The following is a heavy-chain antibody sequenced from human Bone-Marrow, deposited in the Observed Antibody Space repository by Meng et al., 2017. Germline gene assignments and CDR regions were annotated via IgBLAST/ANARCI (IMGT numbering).Heavy chain of an antibody. Sequence: GESLKISCAASGFTFSSYAMHWVRQAPGKGLEWVAVIWYDGSNKYYADSVKGRFTISRDNSKNTLYLQMNSLRAEDTAVYYCARDLTADYYFDYWGQGTLVTVSS. J-gene: IGHJ4*02. V-gene: IGHV3-30*07. CDR3: ARDLTADYYFDY. D-gene: IGHD7-27*01. CDR1: GFTFSSYA. CDR2: IWYDGSNK.